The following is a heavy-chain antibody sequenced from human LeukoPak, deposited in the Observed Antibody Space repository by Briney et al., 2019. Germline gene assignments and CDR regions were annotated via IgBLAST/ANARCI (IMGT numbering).Heavy chain of an antibody. CDR3: ARGPGALTQETFDM. Sequence: PSETLSLTCTGSGVSTTTSFWSWIRQPPGKGLEWIGRIYTSGSTDYNPSLKSRVSMSLDTSKSQLSLELNSVTAADTAVYFCARGPGALTQETFDMWGQGTLVTVSS. J-gene: IGHJ3*02. CDR1: GVSTTTSF. D-gene: IGHD2-21*02. CDR2: IYTSGST. V-gene: IGHV4-4*07.